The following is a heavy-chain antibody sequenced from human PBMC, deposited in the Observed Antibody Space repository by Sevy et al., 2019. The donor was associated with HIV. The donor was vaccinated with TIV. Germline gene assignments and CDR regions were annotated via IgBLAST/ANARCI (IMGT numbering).Heavy chain of an antibody. CDR3: ATSRSGYFDSSGYYIY. V-gene: IGHV5-51*01. Sequence: GESLKISCKGSGYSFTSHWLGWVRHMPGKGLEWMGIIYPDDSDTKYSPSFQGQVTFSADKSISTAYLQWSSLQASDTGMYYCATSRSGYFDSSGYYIYWGQGTLVTVSS. CDR1: GYSFTSHW. D-gene: IGHD3-22*01. J-gene: IGHJ4*02. CDR2: IYPDDSDT.